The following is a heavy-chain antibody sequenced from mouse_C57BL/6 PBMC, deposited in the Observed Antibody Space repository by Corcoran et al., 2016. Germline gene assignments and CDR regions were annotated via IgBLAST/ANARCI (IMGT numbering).Heavy chain of an antibody. V-gene: IGHV1-26*01. CDR1: GYTFTDYY. CDR3: ARYRLYVGVYFDY. J-gene: IGHJ2*01. D-gene: IGHD2-12*01. Sequence: EVQLQQSGPELVKPGASVKISCKASGYTFTDYYMNWVKQSHGKSLEWIGDINPNNGGTSYNQKFKGKATLTVDKSSSTAYMELRSLTSEDSAVYYCARYRLYVGVYFDYWGQGTTLTVSS. CDR2: INPNNGGT.